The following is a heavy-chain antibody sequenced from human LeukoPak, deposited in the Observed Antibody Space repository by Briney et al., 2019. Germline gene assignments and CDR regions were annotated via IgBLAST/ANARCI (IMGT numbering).Heavy chain of an antibody. J-gene: IGHJ4*02. V-gene: IGHV3-48*01. D-gene: IGHD2-2*01. Sequence: GGSLRLSSAASGFTFSSYEMNWVRQAPGKGLEWVSYISSSSSTIYYADSVKGRFTISRDNAKNSLYLQMNSLRAEDTAVYYCARDRGGSTSPYYFDYWGQGTLVTVSS. CDR3: ARDRGGSTSPYYFDY. CDR1: GFTFSSYE. CDR2: ISSSSSTI.